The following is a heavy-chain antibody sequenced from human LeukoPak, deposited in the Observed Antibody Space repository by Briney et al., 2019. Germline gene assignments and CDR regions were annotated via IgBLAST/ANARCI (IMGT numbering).Heavy chain of an antibody. J-gene: IGHJ4*02. CDR2: IYYSGST. CDR1: GGSISSYY. CDR3: ARVRYYDSSGYYWVYFDY. D-gene: IGHD3-22*01. V-gene: IGHV4-59*01. Sequence: PSETLSLTCTVSGGSISSYYWSWIRQPPGKGLEWIGYIYYSGSTNYNPSLKSRVTISVDTSKNQFSLKLSSVTAADTAVYYCARVRYYDSSGYYWVYFDYWGQGTLVTVSS.